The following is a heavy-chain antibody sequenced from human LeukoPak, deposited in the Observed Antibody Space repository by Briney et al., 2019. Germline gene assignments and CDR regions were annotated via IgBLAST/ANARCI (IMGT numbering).Heavy chain of an antibody. J-gene: IGHJ3*02. V-gene: IGHV4-59*08. CDR3: ARRESWSPHAFDI. Sequence: SETLSLTCTVSGGSISSYYWSWIRQPPGKGLEWIGHIYYSGSTNYNPSLKSRVTISVDTSKNQFSLKLSSVTAADTAVYYCARRESWSPHAFDIWGQGTMVTVSS. CDR2: IYYSGST. CDR1: GGSISSYY.